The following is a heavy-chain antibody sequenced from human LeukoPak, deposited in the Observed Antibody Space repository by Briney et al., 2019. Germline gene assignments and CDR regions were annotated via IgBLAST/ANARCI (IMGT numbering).Heavy chain of an antibody. Sequence: SETLSLICTVSGGSISSYYWSWIRQPAGKGLEWIGRIYTSGSTNYNPSLKSRVTMSVDTSKNQFSLKLSSVTAADTAVYYCAREHRYYYDSSGYYRYFDYWGQGTLVTVSS. CDR2: IYTSGST. CDR1: GGSISSYY. CDR3: AREHRYYYDSSGYYRYFDY. V-gene: IGHV4-4*07. J-gene: IGHJ4*02. D-gene: IGHD3-22*01.